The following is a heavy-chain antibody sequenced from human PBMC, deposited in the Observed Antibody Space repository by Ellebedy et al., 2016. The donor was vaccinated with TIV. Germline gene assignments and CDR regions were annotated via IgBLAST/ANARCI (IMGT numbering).Heavy chain of an antibody. J-gene: IGHJ4*02. Sequence: SETLSLTCAVYGGSFSGYYWSWIRQPPGKGLEWIGEINHSGSTNYTNYNPSLRSRVTISVDTSKNQFSLKLSSVTAADTAVYYCARGPLRYFDWLKTPPDYFDYWGQGTLVTVSS. CDR3: ARGPLRYFDWLKTPPDYFDY. V-gene: IGHV4-34*01. CDR1: GGSFSGYY. CDR2: INHSGST. D-gene: IGHD3-9*01.